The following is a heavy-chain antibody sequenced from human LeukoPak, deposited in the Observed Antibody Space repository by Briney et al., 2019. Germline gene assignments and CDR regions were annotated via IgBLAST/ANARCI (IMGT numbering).Heavy chain of an antibody. CDR2: IIPIFGTA. J-gene: IGHJ5*02. CDR1: GGTFSRYA. V-gene: IGHV1-69*01. D-gene: IGHD3-3*01. CDR3: ARDGGSGYANWFDP. Sequence: SVNVSCTAFGGTFSRYAISWVRQAPGQGPEWMGGIIPIFGTANYAQKFQGRVTITADESTRTAYMEMSSLRSEDTAVYYCARDGGSGYANWFDPWGQGTLVTVSS.